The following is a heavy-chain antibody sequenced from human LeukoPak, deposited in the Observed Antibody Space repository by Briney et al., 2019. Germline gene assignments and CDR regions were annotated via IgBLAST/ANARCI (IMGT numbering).Heavy chain of an antibody. J-gene: IGHJ4*02. D-gene: IGHD2-21*01. CDR3: VTDLVIKGYFDY. Sequence: GESLRLSCAASGFTFSNVWMSWVRQVPGKGLEWVGRIRRKTDGETTDHAAPVKGRFTISRDDSKNTLYLQMNSLKTEDTAVYYCVTDLVIKGYFDYWCQGALVTVSS. CDR2: IRRKTDGETT. V-gene: IGHV3-15*01. CDR1: GFTFSNVW.